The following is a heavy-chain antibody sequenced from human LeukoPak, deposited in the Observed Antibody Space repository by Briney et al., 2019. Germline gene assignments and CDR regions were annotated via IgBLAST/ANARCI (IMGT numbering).Heavy chain of an antibody. Sequence: GGSLRLSCAASGFTFSSYSMNWVRQAPGKGLEWVSSISSSSSYIYYADSVKGRFTISRDNAKNSLYLQMNSLRAEDTAVYYCARGAYIVVVPAAKKPPLGFDPWGQGTLFTVSS. CDR2: ISSSSSYI. D-gene: IGHD2-2*01. J-gene: IGHJ5*02. CDR3: ARGAYIVVVPAAKKPPLGFDP. V-gene: IGHV3-21*01. CDR1: GFTFSSYS.